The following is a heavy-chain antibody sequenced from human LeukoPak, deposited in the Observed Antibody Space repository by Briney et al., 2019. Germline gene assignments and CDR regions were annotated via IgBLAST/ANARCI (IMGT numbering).Heavy chain of an antibody. CDR1: EFTFSNYA. CDR3: ARGAYCSGGSCPGAFDI. D-gene: IGHD2-15*01. V-gene: IGHV3-33*01. J-gene: IGHJ3*02. CDR2: IWYDGSNI. Sequence: GGSLRLSCAASEFTFSNYAMYWVRQAPGKGLEWVAIIWYDGSNIYYADSVKGRFTISRDNSKNTLYLQMNSLRAEDTAVYYCARGAYCSGGSCPGAFDIWGQGTMVTVSS.